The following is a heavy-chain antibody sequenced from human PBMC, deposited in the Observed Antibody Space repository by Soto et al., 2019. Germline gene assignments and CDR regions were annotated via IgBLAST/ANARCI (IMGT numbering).Heavy chain of an antibody. D-gene: IGHD3-10*01. CDR1: GFTFSDYY. J-gene: IGHJ4*02. Sequence: QVQLVESGGGLVKPGGSLRLSCAASGFTFSDYYMSWIRQAPGKGTEWVSYISGSGATIYYADSVKGRFTIARDNAKNSLYLQMISLRAEDTAVYYFAAFRSGSYWSFDYWGQGTLVTVSS. CDR3: AAFRSGSYWSFDY. V-gene: IGHV3-11*01. CDR2: ISGSGATI.